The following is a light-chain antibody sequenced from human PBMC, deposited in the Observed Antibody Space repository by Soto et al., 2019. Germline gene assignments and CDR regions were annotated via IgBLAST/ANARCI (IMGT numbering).Light chain of an antibody. CDR1: TSNIGTFY. Sequence: QSVLTQPPSASSTPGQTVTISCSGSTSNIGTFYVYWYQHLPGTAPKLLIFGNSNRPSGVPDRFSGSKSGTSASLAITGLQAEDEGDYYCQSYDSTLSARYVFGTGTKLTVL. J-gene: IGLJ1*01. V-gene: IGLV1-40*01. CDR2: GNS. CDR3: QSYDSTLSARYV.